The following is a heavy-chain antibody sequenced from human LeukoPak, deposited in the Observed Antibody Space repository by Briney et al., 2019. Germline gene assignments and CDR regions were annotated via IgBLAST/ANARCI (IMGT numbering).Heavy chain of an antibody. V-gene: IGHV4-59*01. D-gene: IGHD1-7*01. Sequence: SETLSLTCTVSGGSISSYYWSWIRQPPGKGLEWIGYIYYSGSTNYNPSLKSRVTISVDTSKNQFSLKLSSVTAADTAVYYCARMYNWNSAPPYEPFAYWGQGPRVTAPS. CDR3: ARMYNWNSAPPYEPFAY. J-gene: IGHJ4*02. CDR2: IYYSGST. CDR1: GGSISSYY.